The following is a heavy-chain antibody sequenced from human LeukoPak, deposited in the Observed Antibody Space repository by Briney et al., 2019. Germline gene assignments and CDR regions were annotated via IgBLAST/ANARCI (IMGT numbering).Heavy chain of an antibody. J-gene: IGHJ6*03. CDR1: GGSISSRPYC. Sequence: SETLSLTCTVSGGSISSRPYCWGWIRQHPGKGLEWLGSFYYSGSTYYKPSLKSRVTISVDTSKNQISLKLSSVTAADTAVYYCARTYRRFNYYYMDVWGKGTTVTVSS. CDR3: ARTYRRFNYYYMDV. V-gene: IGHV4-39*01. CDR2: FYYSGST. D-gene: IGHD3-3*01.